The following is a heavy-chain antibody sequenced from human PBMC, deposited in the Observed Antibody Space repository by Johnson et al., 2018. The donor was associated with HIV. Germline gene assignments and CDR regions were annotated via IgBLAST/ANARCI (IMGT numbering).Heavy chain of an antibody. J-gene: IGHJ3*02. CDR2: ISYDGSST. V-gene: IGHV3-30-3*01. D-gene: IGHD6-6*01. CDR3: ARDREYGLAWGCALDI. CDR1: GFTFSSYA. Sequence: QVQLVESGGGVVQPGRSLRLSCAASGFTFSSYAMHWVRQAPGKGLEWVAVISYDGSSTYYADSVKGRFTISRDNSKNMLYLQMNTLRPEDTAVYYRARDREYGLAWGCALDIWGQGTMVTVSS.